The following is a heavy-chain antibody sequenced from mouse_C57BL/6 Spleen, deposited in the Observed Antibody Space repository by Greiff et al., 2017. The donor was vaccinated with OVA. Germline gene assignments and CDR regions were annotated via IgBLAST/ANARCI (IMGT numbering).Heavy chain of an antibody. Sequence: EVKLMESGGGLVKPGGSLKLSCAASGFTFSDYGMHWVRQAPEKGLEWVAYISSGSSTIYYADTVKGRFTISRDNAKNTLFLQVTSVRYEDTAMYYCAGGSDYWGQGTTLTVSS. CDR3: AGGSDY. V-gene: IGHV5-17*01. CDR2: ISSGSSTI. CDR1: GFTFSDYG. J-gene: IGHJ2*01.